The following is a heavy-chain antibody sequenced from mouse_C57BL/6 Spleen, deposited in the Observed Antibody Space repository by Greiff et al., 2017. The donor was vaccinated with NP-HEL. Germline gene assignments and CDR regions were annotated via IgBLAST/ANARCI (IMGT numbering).Heavy chain of an antibody. V-gene: IGHV1-50*01. CDR3: ASAYYGNYGYFDV. J-gene: IGHJ1*03. Sequence: QVQLQQPGAELVKPGASVKLSCKASGYTFTSYWMQWVKQRPGQGLEWIGEIDPSDSYTNYNQKFKGKATLTVDTSSSTAYMQLSSLTSEDSAVYYCASAYYGNYGYFDVWGTGTTVTVSS. CDR1: GYTFTSYW. CDR2: IDPSDSYT. D-gene: IGHD2-10*01.